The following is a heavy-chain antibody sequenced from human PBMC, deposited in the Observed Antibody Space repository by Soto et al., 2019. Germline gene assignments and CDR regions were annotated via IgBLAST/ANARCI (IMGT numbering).Heavy chain of an antibody. D-gene: IGHD5-12*01. V-gene: IGHV4-30-4*01. Sequence: SETLSLTCTVSGGSISSGDYYWSWIRQPPGKGLEWIGYIYYSGSTYYNPSLKSRVTISVDTSKSQFSLKLSSVTAADTAVYYCARALFPGGWLQFSGRYFDLWGRGTLVTVSS. CDR3: ARALFPGGWLQFSGRYFDL. CDR1: GGSISSGDYY. J-gene: IGHJ2*01. CDR2: IYYSGST.